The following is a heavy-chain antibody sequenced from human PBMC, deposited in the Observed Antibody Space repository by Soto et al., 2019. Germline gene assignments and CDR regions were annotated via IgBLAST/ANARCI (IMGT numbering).Heavy chain of an antibody. D-gene: IGHD3-3*01. CDR3: ARLRFLEWLDAFDI. CDR1: GGSISSYY. V-gene: IGHV4-59*08. J-gene: IGHJ3*02. CDR2: IYYSGST. Sequence: SETLSLTCTVSGGSISSYYWSWIRQPPGKGLEWIGYIYYSGSTNYNPSLKSRVTISVDTSKNQFSLKLSSVTAADTAVYYCARLRFLEWLDAFDIWGQGTRVTVSS.